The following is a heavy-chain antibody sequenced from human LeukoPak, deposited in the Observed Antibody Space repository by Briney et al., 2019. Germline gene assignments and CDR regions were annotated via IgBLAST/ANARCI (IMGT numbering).Heavy chain of an antibody. Sequence: GGSLRLSCAASGFTFSSYGMHWVRQAPGKGLEWVAVIWYDGGNKYYADSVKGRFTISRDNSKNTLYLQMGSLRAEDLAVYYCARDFGLTGKVDYWGQGTLVTASS. CDR3: ARDFGLTGKVDY. CDR2: IWYDGGNK. CDR1: GFTFSSYG. D-gene: IGHD1-20*01. V-gene: IGHV3-33*01. J-gene: IGHJ4*02.